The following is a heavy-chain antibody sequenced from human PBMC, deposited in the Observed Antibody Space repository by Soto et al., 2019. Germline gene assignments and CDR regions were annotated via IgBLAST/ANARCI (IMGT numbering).Heavy chain of an antibody. J-gene: IGHJ4*02. CDR1: GGSISSYY. Sequence: QVQLQESGPGLVKPSETLSLTCTVSGGSISSYYWSWIRQPPGKGLEWIGYIYYSGSTSYNPSLKRRVTISVDTSKNQFSLKLSSVTAADTAVYYCARGTPYYDILTGQVGFRGSFDYWGQGTLVTVSS. D-gene: IGHD3-9*01. CDR3: ARGTPYYDILTGQVGFRGSFDY. V-gene: IGHV4-59*01. CDR2: IYYSGST.